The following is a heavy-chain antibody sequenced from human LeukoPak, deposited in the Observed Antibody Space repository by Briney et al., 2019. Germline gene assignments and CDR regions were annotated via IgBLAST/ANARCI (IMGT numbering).Heavy chain of an antibody. Sequence: QPGXSLRLSCAASGFTFSSYAMSWVRQAPGKGLEWVSAISGSGGSTYYADSVKGRVTIYRDNSKNTVYLQMNSLRAEDTAVYYCAKARDSSGWYFDYWGQGTLVTVSS. J-gene: IGHJ4*02. CDR2: ISGSGGST. CDR1: GFTFSSYA. V-gene: IGHV3-23*01. D-gene: IGHD6-19*01. CDR3: AKARDSSGWYFDY.